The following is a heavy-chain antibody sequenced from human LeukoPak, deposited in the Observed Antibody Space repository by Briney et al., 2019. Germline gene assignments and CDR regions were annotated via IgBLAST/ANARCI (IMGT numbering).Heavy chain of an antibody. Sequence: GGSLRLSCAASGFTFSSYTMNWVRQAPGKGLEWVSSISSDSNHIYYADSVKGRFTISRDNAWNSLYLQMNSLRAEDTAVYYCARKENILTGYYDHWGQGTLVTVSS. CDR1: GFTFSSYT. CDR2: ISSDSNHI. J-gene: IGHJ5*02. V-gene: IGHV3-21*01. D-gene: IGHD3-9*01. CDR3: ARKENILTGYYDH.